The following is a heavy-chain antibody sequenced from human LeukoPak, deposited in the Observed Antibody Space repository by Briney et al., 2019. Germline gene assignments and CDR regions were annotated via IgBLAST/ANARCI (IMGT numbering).Heavy chain of an antibody. Sequence: GGSLRLSCAASGFTFSSYAMSWVRQAPGKGLEWVSAISGSGGSTYYADSVKGRFTISRDNSKNTLYLQMNSLRAEDTAVYYCARVYCSSTSCYLKYYYYYMDVWGKGTTVTVSS. J-gene: IGHJ6*03. CDR2: ISGSGGST. CDR3: ARVYCSSTSCYLKYYYYYMDV. D-gene: IGHD2-2*01. CDR1: GFTFSSYA. V-gene: IGHV3-23*01.